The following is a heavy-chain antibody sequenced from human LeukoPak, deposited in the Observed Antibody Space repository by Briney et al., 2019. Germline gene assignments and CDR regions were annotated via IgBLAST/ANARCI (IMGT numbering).Heavy chain of an antibody. CDR3: ARGRNIGGSDFDF. D-gene: IGHD2/OR15-2a*01. CDR2: LYDSGGP. J-gene: IGHJ4*02. V-gene: IGHV4-59*01. Sequence: SETLSLTCSVSGGAISGYYWSWIRQPPGKGLEWICYLYDSGGPTYNPSLKSRVTISVDTSKSKSSLKLTSLTAADPAVYYSARGRNIGGSDFDFWGQGTLVTVSS. CDR1: GGAISGYY.